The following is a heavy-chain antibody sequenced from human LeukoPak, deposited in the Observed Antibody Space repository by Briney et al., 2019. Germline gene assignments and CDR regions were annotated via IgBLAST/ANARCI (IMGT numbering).Heavy chain of an antibody. CDR2: INHSGST. CDR1: GGSFSGYY. J-gene: IGHJ4*02. D-gene: IGHD5-18*01. V-gene: IGHV4-34*01. CDR3: ARDQLPMGYSYGYQEDYFDY. Sequence: SETLSLTCAVYGGSFSGYYWSWIRQPPGQGLEWIGEINHSGSTKCNPSLKSRVTISVDTSKNQFSLKLSSVTAADTAVYYCARDQLPMGYSYGYQEDYFDYWGQGTLVTVSS.